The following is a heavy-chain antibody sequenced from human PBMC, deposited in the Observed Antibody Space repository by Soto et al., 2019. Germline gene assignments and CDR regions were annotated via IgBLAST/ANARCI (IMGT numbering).Heavy chain of an antibody. CDR1: GGSVSSGTYY. CDR2: IDYSVTT. V-gene: IGHV4-39*01. J-gene: IGHJ6*02. CDR3: ARLDSGFGATMDV. D-gene: IGHD3-10*01. Sequence: QLQLQESGPGLVKPSETLSLTCTVSGGSVSSGTYYWGWIRQPPGKGLEWIGSIDYSVTTYYNPSLKSRVTISVDTSKNQCSLKLTSVTAADTAVYYCARLDSGFGATMDVWGQGTTVTVSS.